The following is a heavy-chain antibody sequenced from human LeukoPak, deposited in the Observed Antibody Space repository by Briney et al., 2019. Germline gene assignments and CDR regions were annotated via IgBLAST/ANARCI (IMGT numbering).Heavy chain of an antibody. CDR3: ASDRFSSGDF. D-gene: IGHD6-19*01. CDR1: GFGSSNYW. CDR2: IKQGGSQK. J-gene: IGHJ4*02. V-gene: IGHV3-7*01. Sequence: GGSLRLSCVASGFGSSNYWMGWVRQAPGKGLEWVANIKQGGSQKNYVDSVKGRFTISRDNAKNPLYLQMNSLRAEDTAVYYCASDRFSSGDFWGQGTLVAVSS.